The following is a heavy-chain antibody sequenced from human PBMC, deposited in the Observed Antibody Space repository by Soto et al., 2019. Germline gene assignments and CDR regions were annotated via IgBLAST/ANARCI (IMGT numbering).Heavy chain of an antibody. V-gene: IGHV4-4*02. CDR3: ARDLSIAADFPGWFAP. CDR1: GGSISSSNW. D-gene: IGHD6-13*01. Sequence: SETLSLTCAVSGGSISSSNWWSWVRQPPGKGLEWIGEIYHSGSTNYNPSLKSRVTISVDKSKNQFSLKLISVTAAATAVYVCARDLSIAADFPGWFAPWGQRTLVTDYS. J-gene: IGHJ5*02. CDR2: IYHSGST.